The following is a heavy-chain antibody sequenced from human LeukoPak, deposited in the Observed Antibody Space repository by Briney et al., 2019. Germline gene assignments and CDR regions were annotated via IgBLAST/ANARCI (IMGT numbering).Heavy chain of an antibody. CDR1: GFTFRNYE. CDR3: ASWGEGALDN. D-gene: IGHD1-26*01. Sequence: GGSLRLSCAGSGFTFRNYEMNWVRQAPGKGLEWISYISTSTTTIYYANSVKDRFTISRDNAKKSLYLQMNSLRVEDTGVYYCASWGEGALDNWGQGTLVTVSS. V-gene: IGHV3-48*03. J-gene: IGHJ4*02. CDR2: ISTSTTTI.